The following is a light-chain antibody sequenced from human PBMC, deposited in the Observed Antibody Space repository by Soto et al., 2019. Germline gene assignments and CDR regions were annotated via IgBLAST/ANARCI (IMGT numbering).Light chain of an antibody. CDR3: QHYNDYPYT. J-gene: IGKJ2*01. Sequence: DIQMTQSPSTLSASVGDRVTITCRASQSISSWLAWYQQKPGKAPKLLIYKASSLESGVPSRFSGSASGTEFTLTINSLQPDDFATYYCQHYNDYPYTFGQGTKVEI. CDR1: QSISSW. CDR2: KAS. V-gene: IGKV1-5*03.